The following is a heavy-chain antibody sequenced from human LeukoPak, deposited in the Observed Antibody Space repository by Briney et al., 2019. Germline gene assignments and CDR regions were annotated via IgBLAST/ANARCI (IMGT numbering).Heavy chain of an antibody. CDR1: GCAISSSSYY. CDR3: APGAVVDDFYI. J-gene: IGHJ3*02. D-gene: IGHD4-23*01. Sequence: SETLSRTCTVAGCAISSSSYYWGWIRQPPGQGLEWIGSIYYRGTTYYNPSLKSRVTMSADTSKYHFALKLSSVTAADTAVYVCAPGAVVDDFYIWGQGTMVTVSS. V-gene: IGHV4-39*06. CDR2: IYYRGTT.